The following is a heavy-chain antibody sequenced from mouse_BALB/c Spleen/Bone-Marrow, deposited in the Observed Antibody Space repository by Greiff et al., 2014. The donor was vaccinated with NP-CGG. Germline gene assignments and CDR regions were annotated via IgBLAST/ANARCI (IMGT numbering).Heavy chain of an antibody. Sequence: LKESGPELVKPGASVKMSCKASGYTFTSYVMHWVKQKPGQGLEWIGYINPYNDGTKYNEKFKGKATLTSDKSSSTAYMELSSLTSEDSAVYYCARSLYGYDWYFDVWGAGTTVTVSS. CDR1: GYTFTSYV. D-gene: IGHD2-2*01. J-gene: IGHJ1*01. CDR2: INPYNDGT. CDR3: ARSLYGYDWYFDV. V-gene: IGHV1-14*01.